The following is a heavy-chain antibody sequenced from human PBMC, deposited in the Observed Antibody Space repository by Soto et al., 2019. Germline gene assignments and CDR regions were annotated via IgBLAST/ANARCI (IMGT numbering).Heavy chain of an antibody. Sequence: PSETLSLSCAFYGGSFSVSYWNWIRQPPGKGLASHGEINPSASTNYDPSLKSRVTISVDTSKTHFSLKLSSVTAADTAVYYCARGTDQIVVVPAAKGKYYFDCWGQGTMVPGSS. V-gene: IGHV4-34*01. CDR3: ARGTDQIVVVPAAKGKYYFDC. CDR1: GGSFSVSY. CDR2: INPSAST. J-gene: IGHJ4*02. D-gene: IGHD2-2*01.